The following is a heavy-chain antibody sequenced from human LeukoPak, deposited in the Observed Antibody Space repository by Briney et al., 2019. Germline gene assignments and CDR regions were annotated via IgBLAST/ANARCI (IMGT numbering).Heavy chain of an antibody. J-gene: IGHJ5*02. CDR1: GYTLTRYG. D-gene: IGHD2-2*02. CDR3: ARDRPGRYCSTTSCFTASPYAP. CDR2: ISGSTYGT. Sequence: ASVKVSCKASGYTLTRYGMSWVRQAPGQGPEWIGWISGSTYGTNYAQKLQGRVTMTTDTSTSTAYMELRSLRSEDTAVYYCARDRPGRYCSTTSCFTASPYAPWGQGTLVTVSS. V-gene: IGHV1-18*01.